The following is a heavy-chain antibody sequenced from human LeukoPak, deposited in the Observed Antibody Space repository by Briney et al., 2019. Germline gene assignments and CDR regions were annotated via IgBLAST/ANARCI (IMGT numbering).Heavy chain of an antibody. Sequence: SETLSLTCTVSGGSISSYYWSWIRQPPGKGLEWIGYIDYSGSTNYNPSLKSRVTISVDTSKNQFSLKLSSVTAADTAVYYCARQQYYYDSSGYYYVDAFDIWGQGTMVTVSS. CDR3: ARQQYYYDSSGYYYVDAFDI. CDR1: GGSISSYY. D-gene: IGHD3-22*01. CDR2: IDYSGST. V-gene: IGHV4-59*08. J-gene: IGHJ3*02.